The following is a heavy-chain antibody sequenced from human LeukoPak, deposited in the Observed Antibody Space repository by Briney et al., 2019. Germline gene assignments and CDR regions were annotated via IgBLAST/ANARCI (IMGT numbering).Heavy chain of an antibody. Sequence: GGSLRLSCAASGFTFSSYSMNWVRQAPGKGLEWVANIKQDGSEKYYVDSVKGRFTISRDNAKNSLYLQMNSLRAEDTAVYYCARRGYDEWFDPWGQGTLVTVSS. J-gene: IGHJ5*02. CDR2: IKQDGSEK. V-gene: IGHV3-7*01. D-gene: IGHD5-12*01. CDR3: ARRGYDEWFDP. CDR1: GFTFSSYS.